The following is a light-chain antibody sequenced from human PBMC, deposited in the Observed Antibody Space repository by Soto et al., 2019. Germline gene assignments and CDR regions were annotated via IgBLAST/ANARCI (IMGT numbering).Light chain of an antibody. CDR2: DVS. V-gene: IGLV2-14*01. CDR1: RSAVGGYNY. J-gene: IGLJ2*01. CDR3: SSYTSSSTLVV. Sequence: QSALTQPASVSGSPGQSITISCPGTRSAVGGYNYVSWYQQHPGKAPKLMIYDVSNRPSGVSNRFSGSKSGNTASLTISGLQAEDEADYYCSSYTSSSTLVVFGGGTKVTVL.